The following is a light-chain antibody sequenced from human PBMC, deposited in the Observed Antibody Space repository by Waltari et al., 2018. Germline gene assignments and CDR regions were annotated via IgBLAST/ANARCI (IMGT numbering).Light chain of an antibody. V-gene: IGKV1-33*01. Sequence: DIQMTQSPSSLSASVGDRVTITCQASEDIRTYLNWYQQKPGKAPKLLIYDASNLETGVPSRFSGSGSGKDFTLTISSLQPEDLATYYCQQHDNLPSFTFGGGTKVEI. CDR1: EDIRTY. CDR2: DAS. J-gene: IGKJ4*01. CDR3: QQHDNLPSFT.